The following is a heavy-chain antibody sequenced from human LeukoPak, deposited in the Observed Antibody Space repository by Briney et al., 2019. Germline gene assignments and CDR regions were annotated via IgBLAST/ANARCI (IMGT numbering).Heavy chain of an antibody. Sequence: ASVKVSCKASGYTFTSYGISWVRQAPGQGLEWMGWISAYNGNTNYAQKLQGRVTMTTDTSTSTAYMELRSLRSDDTAVYYCARRIAVAGTDNWFDPWGQGTLVTVSS. V-gene: IGHV1-18*01. CDR3: ARRIAVAGTDNWFDP. D-gene: IGHD6-19*01. CDR1: GYTFTSYG. J-gene: IGHJ5*02. CDR2: ISAYNGNT.